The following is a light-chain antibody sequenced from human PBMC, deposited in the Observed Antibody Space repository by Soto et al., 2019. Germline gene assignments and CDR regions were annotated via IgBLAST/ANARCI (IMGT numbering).Light chain of an antibody. CDR1: SSDVGGYNY. CDR2: DVS. CDR3: SSYTSSRTYV. J-gene: IGLJ1*01. V-gene: IGLV2-14*01. Sequence: QSALTKPASVSGSPGQSLTISCTGTSSDVGGYNYVSWYQQHPGKAPKLMIFDVSNRPSGVSNRFSGSKSGKTASLTISGLQADDEADYYCSSYTSSRTYVFGTGTKLTVL.